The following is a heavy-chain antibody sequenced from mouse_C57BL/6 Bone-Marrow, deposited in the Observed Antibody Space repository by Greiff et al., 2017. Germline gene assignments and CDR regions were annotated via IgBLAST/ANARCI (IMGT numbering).Heavy chain of an antibody. CDR3: ARSYRFDY. CDR2: IYPSDSET. CDR1: GYPFTSYW. V-gene: IGHV1-61*01. J-gene: IGHJ2*01. Sequence: QVQLQQPGAELMRPGSSVKLSCKASGYPFTSYWIDWVKQRPGHGLEWIGNIYPSDSETHYNQKFKDKATLTVDKSSSTAYMQLSSLTSEDSAVYYCARSYRFDYWGQGTTLTVSS.